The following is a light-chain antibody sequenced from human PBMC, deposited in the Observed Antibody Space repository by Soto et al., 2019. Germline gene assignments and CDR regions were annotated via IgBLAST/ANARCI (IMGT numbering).Light chain of an antibody. J-gene: IGLJ1*01. CDR2: GVS. CDR3: SSYTRSSTYV. V-gene: IGLV2-14*01. CDR1: SSDVGGYNY. Sequence: QSVLTQPAAVSGSPGQSITISCTGTSSDVGGYNYVPWYQRHPGKAPKLMIYGVSNRPSGVANRFSGAKSGNTASLTISGLQAEDEADYYCSSYTRSSTYVFGTGTKLTVL.